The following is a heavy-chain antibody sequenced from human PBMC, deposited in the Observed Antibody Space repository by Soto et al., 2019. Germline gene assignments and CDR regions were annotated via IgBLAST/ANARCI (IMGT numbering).Heavy chain of an antibody. CDR3: ATGRSYYDILTQPTQGPWFDP. J-gene: IGHJ5*02. Sequence: NPGGSLRLSCAASGFTFSSYSMNWVRQAPGKGLEWVSSISSSSSYIYYADSVKGRFTISRDNAKNSLYLQMNSLRAEDTAVYYCATGRSYYDILTQPTQGPWFDPWGQGTLVTVSS. CDR2: ISSSSSYI. V-gene: IGHV3-21*01. CDR1: GFTFSSYS. D-gene: IGHD3-9*01.